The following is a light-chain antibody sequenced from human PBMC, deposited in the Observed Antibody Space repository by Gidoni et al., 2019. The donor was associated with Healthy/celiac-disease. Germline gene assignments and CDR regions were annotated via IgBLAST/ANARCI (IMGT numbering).Light chain of an antibody. CDR3: CSYAGSYTFERV. CDR2: DVS. Sequence: QSALTQPRSVSGSPGQSVTISCTGTSSAVGGYNYVSWYPQHPGKAPKLMIYDVSKRPSGVPDRFSGSKSGNTASLTISGLQAEDEADYYCCSYAGSYTFERVFGGGTKLTVL. V-gene: IGLV2-11*01. J-gene: IGLJ3*02. CDR1: SSAVGGYNY.